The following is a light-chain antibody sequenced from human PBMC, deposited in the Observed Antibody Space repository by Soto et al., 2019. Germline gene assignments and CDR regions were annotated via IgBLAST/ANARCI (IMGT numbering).Light chain of an antibody. J-gene: IGKJ5*01. V-gene: IGKV3-20*01. Sequence: VLTQSPGTLSLSPGERATLSCRASQSVGSIYLAWYQQKPGQAPRLLIYDASNRATGIPARFSGSGSGTDFTLTISSLEPEDFAVYYCQQYGSSPITFGQGTRLEIK. CDR3: QQYGSSPIT. CDR1: QSVGSIY. CDR2: DAS.